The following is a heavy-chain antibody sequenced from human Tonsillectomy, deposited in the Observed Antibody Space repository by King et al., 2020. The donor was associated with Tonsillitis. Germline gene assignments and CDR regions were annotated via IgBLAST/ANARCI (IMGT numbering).Heavy chain of an antibody. D-gene: IGHD2-15*01. Sequence: VQLQQSGPGLVKPSQTLSLTCAISGDSVSSNSAAWNWIRQSPSRGLEWLGRTYYRSKWHNDYALSVQSRITINPDTSKNQFSLQLNSVTPEDTAVYYCARELSCSGGSCYSGWFDAWGQGTQVTVSS. CDR1: GDSVSSNSAA. V-gene: IGHV6-1*01. J-gene: IGHJ5*02. CDR3: ARELSCSGGSCYSGWFDA. CDR2: TYYRSKWHN.